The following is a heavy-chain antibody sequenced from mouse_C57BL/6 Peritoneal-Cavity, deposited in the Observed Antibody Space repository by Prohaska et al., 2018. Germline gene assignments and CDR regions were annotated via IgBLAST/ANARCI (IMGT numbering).Heavy chain of an antibody. CDR3: ARSTTVVATDWYFDV. J-gene: IGHJ1*03. CDR1: TFTSYW. Sequence: TFTSYWMHWVKQRPGQGFEWIGNINPSNGGTNYNEKFKSKATLTVDKSSSTAYMQLSSLTSEDSAVYYCARSTTVVATDWYFDVWGTGTTDTVSS. V-gene: IGHV1-53*01. D-gene: IGHD1-1*01. CDR2: INPSNGGT.